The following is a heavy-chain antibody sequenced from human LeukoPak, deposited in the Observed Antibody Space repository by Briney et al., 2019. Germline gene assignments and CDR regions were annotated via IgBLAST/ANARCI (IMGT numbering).Heavy chain of an antibody. D-gene: IGHD6-19*01. CDR1: GFTFSDYY. Sequence: GGSLRLSYAASGFTFSDYYMSWTRQAPGKGLEWVSYISSSGNSIYYADSVKGRFTISRDNAKNSLYLQMNSLRAEETAVYYCARDRRAVTGGFDYWGQGTLVTVTS. CDR3: ARDRRAVTGGFDY. J-gene: IGHJ4*02. V-gene: IGHV3-11*01. CDR2: ISSSGNSI.